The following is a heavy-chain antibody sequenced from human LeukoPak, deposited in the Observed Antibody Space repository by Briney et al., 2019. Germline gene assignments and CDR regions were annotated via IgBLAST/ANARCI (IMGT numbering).Heavy chain of an antibody. D-gene: IGHD6-19*01. CDR3: ARGPRSSGYFDY. Sequence: SETLSLTCAVYGGSCSGYYWSWIRQPPGKGLERIGEINHSGSTNYNPSLKSRVTISVDTSKNQFSLKLSSVTAADTAVYYCARGPRSSGYFDYWGQGTLVTVSS. CDR2: INHSGST. CDR1: GGSCSGYY. V-gene: IGHV4-34*01. J-gene: IGHJ4*02.